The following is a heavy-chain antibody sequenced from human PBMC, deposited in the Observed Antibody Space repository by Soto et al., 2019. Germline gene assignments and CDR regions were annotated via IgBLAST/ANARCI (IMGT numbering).Heavy chain of an antibody. D-gene: IGHD3-10*01. CDR2: IIPIFGTA. J-gene: IGHJ6*02. CDR1: GGTFSSYA. V-gene: IGHV1-69*13. CDR3: ARGNYYGSGSIMDV. Sequence: SVKVSCKASGGTFSSYAISWVRQAPGQGLEWMGGIIPIFGTANYAQKFQGRVTITADESTSTAYMELSSLRSEDTAVYYCARGNYYGSGSIMDVWGQGTTVTVSS.